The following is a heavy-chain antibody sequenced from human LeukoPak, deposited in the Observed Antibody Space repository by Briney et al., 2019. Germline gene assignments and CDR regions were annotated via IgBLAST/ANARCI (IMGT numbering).Heavy chain of an antibody. J-gene: IGHJ4*02. CDR1: GFTFSSYA. D-gene: IGHD4-11*01. CDR2: ISGSGGST. CDR3: ARSGGLQKFDY. V-gene: IGHV3-23*01. Sequence: EPGGSLRLSCAASGFTFSSYAMSWVRQAPGKGLEWVSAISGSGGSTYYADSVKGRFTISRDTSKNTLYLQMNSLRTEDTAVYYCARSGGLQKFDYWGQGTLVTVSP.